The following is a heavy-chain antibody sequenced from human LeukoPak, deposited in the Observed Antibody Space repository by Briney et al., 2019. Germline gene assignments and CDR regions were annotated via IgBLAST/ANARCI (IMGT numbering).Heavy chain of an antibody. CDR3: AKDMAQLVFFEGYFDY. V-gene: IGHV3-9*01. D-gene: IGHD6-6*01. CDR1: GFTFDDYA. J-gene: IGHJ4*02. CDR2: ISWNSGSI. Sequence: GESLRLSCAASGFTFDDYAMHWVRQAPGKGLERVSGISWNSGSIGYADSVKGRFTISRDNAKNSLYLQMNSLRAEDTALYYCAKDMAQLVFFEGYFDYWGQGTLVTVSS.